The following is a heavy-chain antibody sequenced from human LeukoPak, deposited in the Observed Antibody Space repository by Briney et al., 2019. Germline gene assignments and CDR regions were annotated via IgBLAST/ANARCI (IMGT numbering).Heavy chain of an antibody. J-gene: IGHJ4*02. CDR3: ARGPYDSSGYPTAFDY. CDR1: GYTFTGYY. Sequence: SVKVSCKASGYTFTGYYMHWVRQAPGQGLEWMGRIIPIFGTANYAQKFQGRVTITTDESTSTAYMELSSLRSEDTAVYYCARGPYDSSGYPTAFDYWGQGTLVTVSS. V-gene: IGHV1-69*05. CDR2: IIPIFGTA. D-gene: IGHD3-22*01.